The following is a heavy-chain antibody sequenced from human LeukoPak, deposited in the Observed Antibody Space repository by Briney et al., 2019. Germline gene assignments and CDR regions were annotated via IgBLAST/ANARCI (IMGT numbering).Heavy chain of an antibody. CDR2: IYYSGST. CDR3: ARNSASSVYYDY. Sequence: PSETLSLTCTVSGGSISSGGYYWSWIRQHPGKGLEWIGYIYYSGSTYYNPSLKSRVTISVDTSKNQFSLKLSSVTAADKAVYYCARNSASSVYYDYWGQGTLVTVSS. CDR1: GGSISSGGYY. D-gene: IGHD3-22*01. V-gene: IGHV4-31*03. J-gene: IGHJ4*02.